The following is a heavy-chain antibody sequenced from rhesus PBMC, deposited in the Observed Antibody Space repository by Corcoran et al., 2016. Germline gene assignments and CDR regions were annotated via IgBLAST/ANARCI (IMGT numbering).Heavy chain of an antibody. CDR3: ARGLAGRGYYFDY. V-gene: IGHV4-127*01. J-gene: IGHJ4*01. CDR1: GYSISSGYG. CDR2: FGGSRGSN. D-gene: IGHD6-37*01. Sequence: QVQLQESGPGLVKPSETLSLTCAVSGYSISSGYGWSWIRQPPGQGLEWIGYFGGSRGSNKYTPSLKSRGTSSKATSKNQFSLKLSSVTAADTAVYYCARGLAGRGYYFDYWGQGVLVTVSS.